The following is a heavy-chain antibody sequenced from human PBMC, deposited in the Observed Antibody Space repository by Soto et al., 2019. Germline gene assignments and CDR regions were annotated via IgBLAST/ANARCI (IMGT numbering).Heavy chain of an antibody. Sequence: ASETLSLTCTVSGASISGFYWSWIRKSAGKGLEWIGRIYATGTTDYNPSLKSRVMMSVDTSKKQFSLKLRSVTAADTAVYYCVIDGTNNLRDSCDPWDQGIAGTVAS. V-gene: IGHV4-4*07. CDR2: IYATGTT. CDR3: VIDGTNNLRDSCDP. D-gene: IGHD1-1*01. J-gene: IGHJ5*02. CDR1: GASISGFY.